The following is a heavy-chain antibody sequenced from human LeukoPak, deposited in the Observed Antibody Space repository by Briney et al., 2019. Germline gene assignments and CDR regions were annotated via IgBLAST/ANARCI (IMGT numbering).Heavy chain of an antibody. D-gene: IGHD4-11*01. V-gene: IGHV3-23*01. Sequence: GGSLRLSCAASGFTFTNYAMSWVRQAPGKGLERVSALSGSGGSTYYTDSVKGRFTISSDNSKNTLYLQMNGLRAEDTALYYCAKGYDYSNIFDFWGQGTLVTVSS. CDR2: LSGSGGST. CDR1: GFTFTNYA. CDR3: AKGYDYSNIFDF. J-gene: IGHJ4*02.